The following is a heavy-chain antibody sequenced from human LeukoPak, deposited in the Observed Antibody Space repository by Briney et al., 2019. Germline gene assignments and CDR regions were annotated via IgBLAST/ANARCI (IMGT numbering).Heavy chain of an antibody. D-gene: IGHD3-22*01. CDR1: GGTFSSYA. CDR3: AREGYYDSSGYYQYNWFDP. J-gene: IGHJ5*02. CDR2: IIPIFGTA. V-gene: IGHV1-69*13. Sequence: ASVKVSCKASGGTFSSYAISWVRQAPGQGLEWMGGIIPIFGTANYAQKFQGRVTITADESTSTAYMELSSLRSEDTAVYYCAREGYYDSSGYYQYNWFDPWGQGTLVTVSS.